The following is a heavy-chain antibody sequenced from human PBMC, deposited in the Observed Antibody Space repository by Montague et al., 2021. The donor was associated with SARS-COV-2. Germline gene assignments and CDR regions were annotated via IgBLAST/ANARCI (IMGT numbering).Heavy chain of an antibody. CDR3: ARNGGAAVPGLLLGMDI. CDR2: IYYPGTT. CDR1: GGSISGHY. Sequence: SETLSLTCIVSGGSISGHYWSWVRQTPEKGLEWIGYIYYPGTTNYNPSLKTRVTFSVDTSKNQLSLMLTSVTAADTGVYYCARNGGAAVPGLLLGMDIWGQGTTVTVPS. D-gene: IGHD6-19*01. V-gene: IGHV4-59*11. J-gene: IGHJ6*02.